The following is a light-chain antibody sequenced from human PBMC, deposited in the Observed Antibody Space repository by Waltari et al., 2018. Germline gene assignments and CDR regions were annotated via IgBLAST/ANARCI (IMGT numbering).Light chain of an antibody. CDR1: SSDVGGYNF. CDR2: WVT. Sequence: QFALTQPPSASGSPGQSVTISCTGTSSDVGGYNFVAWFQHHPGKAPKLKIFWVTRRPSGVPDRFSGSRSGDTASLTVSGLQAEDEADYYCSSYADNNILIFGGGTKLTVL. CDR3: SSYADNNILI. J-gene: IGLJ2*01. V-gene: IGLV2-8*01.